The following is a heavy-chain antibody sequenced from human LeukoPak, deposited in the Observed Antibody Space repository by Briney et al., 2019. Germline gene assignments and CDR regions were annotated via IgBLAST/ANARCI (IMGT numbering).Heavy chain of an antibody. V-gene: IGHV4-61*05. D-gene: IGHD1-26*01. J-gene: IGHJ4*02. CDR3: ARVRSYYGEVDY. CDR2: IAYTGST. Sequence: SETLSLTCTVSGGSISSSSYYWGWIRQPPGKGLEWIGFIAYTGSTNYNPSLKSRVTISVDTSKNQFSLKLSSVTAADTAVYYCARVRSYYGEVDYWGQGTLVTVSS. CDR1: GGSISSSSYY.